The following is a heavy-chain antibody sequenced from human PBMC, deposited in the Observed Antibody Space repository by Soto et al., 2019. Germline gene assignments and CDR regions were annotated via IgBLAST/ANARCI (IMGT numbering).Heavy chain of an antibody. V-gene: IGHV3-73*01. CDR1: GFIFSDSA. CDR2: IRSKANSFAT. J-gene: IGHJ5*02. CDR3: TRLADVVGMPRNP. Sequence: EEQLVESGGALVQPGGSLKLSCATSGFIFSDSAIHWVRQASGKGLEWIGRIRSKANSFATAYVASVKGRFTISRDDSKNTAYLQMNSLQSDDTAMDRCTRLADVVGMPRNPWGQGTLVTVSS. D-gene: IGHD2-15*01.